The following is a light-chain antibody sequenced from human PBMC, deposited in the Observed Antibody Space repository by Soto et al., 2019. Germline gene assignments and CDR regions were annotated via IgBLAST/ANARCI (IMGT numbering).Light chain of an antibody. V-gene: IGLV1-44*01. Sequence: QSVLTQPPSASGTPGQRVTISCSGSSSNIGSNTVNWYQQLPGTAPKLLIFINDQRPSGVPDRFSGSKSGTSASLAISGLHSEDEADYYCAVWDDSLSTWVFGGGTKLPVL. J-gene: IGLJ3*02. CDR1: SSNIGSNT. CDR2: IND. CDR3: AVWDDSLSTWV.